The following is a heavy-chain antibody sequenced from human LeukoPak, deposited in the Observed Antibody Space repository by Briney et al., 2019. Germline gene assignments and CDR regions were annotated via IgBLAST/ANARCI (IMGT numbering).Heavy chain of an antibody. V-gene: IGHV1-69*04. CDR2: IIPILGIA. CDR1: GYTFTSYG. D-gene: IGHD2-2*01. CDR3: ARGIAYCSSTSCPPPPPDNWFDP. Sequence: SVKVSCKASGYTFTSYGISWVRQAPGQGLEWMGRIIPILGIANYAQKFQGRVTITADKSTSTAYMELSSLRSEDTAVYYCARGIAYCSSTSCPPPPPDNWFDPWGQGTLVTVSS. J-gene: IGHJ5*02.